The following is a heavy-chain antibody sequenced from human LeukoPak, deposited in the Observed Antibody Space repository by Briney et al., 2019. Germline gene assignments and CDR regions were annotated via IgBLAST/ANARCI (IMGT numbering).Heavy chain of an antibody. V-gene: IGHV1-2*02. CDR3: ARARRVFLYWFDP. J-gene: IGHJ5*02. Sequence: SVKVSCKASGYTFTGYYMHWVRQAPGQGLEWMGWINPNSGGTNYAQKFQGRVTMTRDTSISTAYMELSRLRSDDTAVYYCARARRVFLYWFDPWGQGTLVTVSS. CDR1: GYTFTGYY. D-gene: IGHD2-21*01. CDR2: INPNSGGT.